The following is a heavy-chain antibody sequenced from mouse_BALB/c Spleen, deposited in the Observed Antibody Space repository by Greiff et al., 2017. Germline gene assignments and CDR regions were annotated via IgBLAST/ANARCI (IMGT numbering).Heavy chain of an antibody. V-gene: IGHV1-31*01. CDR3: AAMITTKGFAY. J-gene: IGHJ3*01. Sequence: EVQLVESGPELVKPGASVKISCKASGYSFTGYYMHWVKQSHVKSLEWIGRINPYNGATSYNQNFKDKASLTVDKSSSTAYMELHSLTSEDSAVYYCAAMITTKGFAYWGQGTLVTVAA. CDR1: GYSFTGYY. CDR2: INPYNGAT. D-gene: IGHD2-4*01.